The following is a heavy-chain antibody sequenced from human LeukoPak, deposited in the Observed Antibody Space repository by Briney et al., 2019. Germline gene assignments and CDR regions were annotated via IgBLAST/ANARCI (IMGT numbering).Heavy chain of an antibody. CDR2: INPGDPDT. V-gene: IGHV5-51*01. J-gene: IGHJ5*02. CDR1: GYSFTSSW. D-gene: IGHD3-10*01. CDR3: ARQPGAGWFDP. Sequence: GESLKISCQASGYSFTSSWIGWARQIPGKDLEWMAIINPGDPDTRYSPSFQGQVTISADKSISTVYLQWGSLKASDTAMYYCARQPGAGWFDPWGQGTLLTASS.